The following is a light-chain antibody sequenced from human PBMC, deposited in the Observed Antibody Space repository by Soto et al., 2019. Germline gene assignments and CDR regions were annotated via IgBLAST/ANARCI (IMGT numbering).Light chain of an antibody. Sequence: EIVVTQSPGILSVSPGDRATLSCRASQSVGRNLAWYQQKPGQAPTLLIYAASTRATGLPARFSGSGSGTDFTHIISSLQSEDFAVYYCQEYSKWPLFTFGPGTRVDIK. CDR1: QSVGRN. V-gene: IGKV3-15*01. CDR2: AAS. J-gene: IGKJ3*01. CDR3: QEYSKWPLFT.